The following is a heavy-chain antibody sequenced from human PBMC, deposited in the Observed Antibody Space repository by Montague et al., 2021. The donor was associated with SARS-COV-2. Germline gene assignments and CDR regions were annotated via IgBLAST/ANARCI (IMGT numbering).Heavy chain of an antibody. CDR3: ARLGEGVVPAPILGVGPYYSYFYMGV. J-gene: IGHJ6*03. Sequence: SETLSLTCAVYGGSFSGYYWNWIRQPPGKGLEWIGGINHSGSAKYNPSLKRRVTISVDTSKNQFSLKLNSVTAADTAVYYCARLGEGVVPAPILGVGPYYSYFYMGVWGKGATVTVSS. V-gene: IGHV4-34*01. CDR1: GGSFSGYY. CDR2: INHSGSA. D-gene: IGHD2-2*02.